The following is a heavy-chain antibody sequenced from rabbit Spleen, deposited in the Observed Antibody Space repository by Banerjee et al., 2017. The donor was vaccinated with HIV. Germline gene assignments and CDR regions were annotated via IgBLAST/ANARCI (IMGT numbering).Heavy chain of an antibody. Sequence: QEQLMESGGGLVQPGGSLKLSCKASGFDFSNYGVSWVRQAPGKGLEWIGYIDPLFGTTYYANWVNGRFTISSHNAQNTLYLQLNSLTAADTATYFCVRGASSSGYYSLWGPGPLVTVS. D-gene: IGHD1-1*01. CDR3: VRGASSSGYYSL. CDR1: GFDFSNYG. V-gene: IGHV1S47*01. CDR2: IDPLFGTT. J-gene: IGHJ6*01.